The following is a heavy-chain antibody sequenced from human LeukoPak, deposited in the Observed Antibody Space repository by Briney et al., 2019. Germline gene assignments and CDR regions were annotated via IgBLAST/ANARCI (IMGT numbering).Heavy chain of an antibody. CDR3: ARDYRYAFDN. CDR1: GFIVSDYS. D-gene: IGHD5-12*01. V-gene: IGHV3-48*04. Sequence: TGGSLRLSCAASGFIVSDYSMIWVRQAPGKGPEWISYIGISSGRTMYADSVKGRFTISRDTAKKSLYLQMNSLRVEDTAVYYCARDYRYAFDNWGQGTLVTVSS. CDR2: IGISSGRT. J-gene: IGHJ4*02.